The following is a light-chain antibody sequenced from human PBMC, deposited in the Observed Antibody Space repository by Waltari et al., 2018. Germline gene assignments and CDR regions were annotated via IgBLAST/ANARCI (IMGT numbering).Light chain of an antibody. V-gene: IGLV3-1*01. J-gene: IGLJ1*01. CDR3: QAWDSSTGV. CDR2: QDS. CDR1: KLGDKY. Sequence: SYELTQPPSVSVSPGQTASITCSGDKLGDKYACWYQQTPGQSPVLVIYQDSQRPSGIPGRFSGSNSGNTATLTISGTQAMDEADYYCQAWDSSTGVFGTGTKVTVL.